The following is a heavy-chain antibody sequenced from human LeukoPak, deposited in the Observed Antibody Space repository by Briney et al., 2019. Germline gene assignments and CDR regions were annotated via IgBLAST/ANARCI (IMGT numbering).Heavy chain of an antibody. J-gene: IGHJ3*02. D-gene: IGHD3-22*01. CDR1: GYTFTSYG. CDR3: ARDQGYYDSSGYYGDAFDI. CDR2: ISAYNGNT. Sequence: ASVKVSRKASGYTFTSYGISWVRQAPGQGLEWMGWISAYNGNTNYAQKLQGRVTMTTDTSTSTAYMELRSLRSDDTAVYYCARDQGYYDSSGYYGDAFDIWGQGTMVTVSS. V-gene: IGHV1-18*01.